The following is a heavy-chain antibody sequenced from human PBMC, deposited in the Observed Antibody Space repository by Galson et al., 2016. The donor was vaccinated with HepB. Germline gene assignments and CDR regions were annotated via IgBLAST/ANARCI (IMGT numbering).Heavy chain of an antibody. CDR2: INKMGDVT. Sequence: SLRLSCAASGFRFSDYFMNWVRQSPGKGLEWVSGINKMGDVTQHADSVRGRLTISRDNAKNMLYLEMNNVRAEDTALYYCAKDLHWYGMDVWGQGTTVTVSS. CDR3: AKDLHWYGMDV. D-gene: IGHD2-8*02. CDR1: GFRFSDYF. J-gene: IGHJ6*02. V-gene: IGHV3-23*01.